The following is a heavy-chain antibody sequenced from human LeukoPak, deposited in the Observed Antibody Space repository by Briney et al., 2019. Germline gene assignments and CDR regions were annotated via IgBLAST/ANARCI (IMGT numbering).Heavy chain of an antibody. V-gene: IGHV3-7*01. CDR2: IKQDRSEK. CDR3: AREDMVRGAFDI. D-gene: IGHD3-10*01. J-gene: IGHJ3*02. Sequence: AGSLRLSCAPSGFTFSNNWMSWVRQAPGSGLEWVANIKQDRSEKYYVDSVKGRFTISRDNAKNSLYLQMNSLRAEDTAVYYCAREDMVRGAFDIWGQGTMVTVSS. CDR1: GFTFSNNW.